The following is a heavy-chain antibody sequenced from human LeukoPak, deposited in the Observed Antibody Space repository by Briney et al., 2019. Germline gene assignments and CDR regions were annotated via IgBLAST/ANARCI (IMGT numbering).Heavy chain of an antibody. J-gene: IGHJ4*02. CDR2: IYYSGST. CDR1: GGSISSYY. CDR3: ARHKHEVPDY. Sequence: SETLSLTCTVSGGSISSYYWSWIRQPPRKGLEWIGYIYYSGSTNYNPSLKSRVTISADTSKNQFSLKLSSVTAADTAVYYCARHKHEVPDYWGQGTLVTVSS. V-gene: IGHV4-59*08.